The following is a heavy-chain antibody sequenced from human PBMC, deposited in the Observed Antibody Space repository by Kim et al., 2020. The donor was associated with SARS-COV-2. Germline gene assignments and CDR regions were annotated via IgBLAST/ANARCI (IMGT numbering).Heavy chain of an antibody. D-gene: IGHD1-7*01. CDR2: LNPISDAR. CDR1: GYTFNGYF. CDR3: AREFGGTYYFDY. J-gene: IGHJ4*02. V-gene: IGHV1-2*02. Sequence: ASVKVSCKTSGYTFNGYFIHWVRQAPGQGLEWMGCLNPISDARKYSQKFQGRVSVTWDTSISTVYMDLTSLISDDTAAYYCAREFGGTYYFDYWGQGTLVTVSS.